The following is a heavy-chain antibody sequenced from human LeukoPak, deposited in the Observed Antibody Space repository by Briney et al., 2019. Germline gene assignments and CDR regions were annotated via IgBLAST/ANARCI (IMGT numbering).Heavy chain of an antibody. CDR3: ARDVSAQLDY. V-gene: IGHV3-30-3*01. D-gene: IGHD6-6*01. J-gene: IGHJ4*02. CDR1: GFTFSSYA. Sequence: GGSLRLSCAASGFTFSSYAMHRVRQAPGKGLEWVAVISYDGSNKYYADSVKGRFTISRDNSKNTLYLQMNSLRAEDTAVYYCARDVSAQLDYWGQGTLVTVSS. CDR2: ISYDGSNK.